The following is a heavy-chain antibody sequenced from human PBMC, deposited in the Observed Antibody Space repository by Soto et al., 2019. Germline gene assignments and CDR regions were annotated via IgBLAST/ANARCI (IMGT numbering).Heavy chain of an antibody. CDR3: AKLGFVLMELYYFHQ. CDR1: GFTFSSYA. D-gene: IGHD2-8*01. J-gene: IGHJ4*01. Sequence: GGSLRLSXTASGFTFSSYAMSWVRQAPGKELEWVSTISGNSGKTNYAESVKGRFSISRDNSKNTVQLQLDSLRAEDTAVYFCAKLGFVLMELYYFHQWGHGTLVTV. V-gene: IGHV3-23*01. CDR2: ISGNSGKT.